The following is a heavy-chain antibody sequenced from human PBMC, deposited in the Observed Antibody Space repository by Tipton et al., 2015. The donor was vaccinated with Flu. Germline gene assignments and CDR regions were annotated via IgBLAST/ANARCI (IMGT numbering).Heavy chain of an antibody. J-gene: IGHJ3*02. CDR1: GFTVSGNY. V-gene: IGHV3-53*01. D-gene: IGHD3-10*01. Sequence: GSLRLSCAASGFTVSGNYMNWVRQAPGKGLEWVSIIYSGDSTYYADSVKGRFTISRDNSKNTLFLQMNSLRAEDTAIYYCAKEGVLGAFDIWGQGTMVTVSS. CDR3: AKEGVLGAFDI. CDR2: IYSGDST.